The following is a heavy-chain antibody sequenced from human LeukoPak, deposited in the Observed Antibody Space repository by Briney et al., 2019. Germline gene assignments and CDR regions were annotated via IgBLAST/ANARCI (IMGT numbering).Heavy chain of an antibody. Sequence: SETLSLTCTVSGGSISSYYWSWIRQPPGKGLEWLGYIYYSGSTNYNPSLKSRVTISVDTSKNQFSLKLSSVTAADTAVYYCAGYYDFWSGQVDYWGQGTLVTVSS. D-gene: IGHD3-3*01. CDR3: AGYYDFWSGQVDY. V-gene: IGHV4-59*08. CDR2: IYYSGST. CDR1: GGSISSYY. J-gene: IGHJ4*02.